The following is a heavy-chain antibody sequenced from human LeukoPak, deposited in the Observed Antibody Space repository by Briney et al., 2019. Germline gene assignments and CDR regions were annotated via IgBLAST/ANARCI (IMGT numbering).Heavy chain of an antibody. CDR2: ISGSGGST. CDR3: AKDTAGNPLSDFDY. D-gene: IGHD1-1*01. V-gene: IGHV3-23*01. Sequence: GGSLRLSCAASGFTFSSYAMSWVRQAPGKGLEWVSAISGSGGSTYYADSVKGRFTNSRDNSKNTLYLQMNSLRAEDTAVYYCAKDTAGNPLSDFDYWGQGTLVTVSS. J-gene: IGHJ4*02. CDR1: GFTFSSYA.